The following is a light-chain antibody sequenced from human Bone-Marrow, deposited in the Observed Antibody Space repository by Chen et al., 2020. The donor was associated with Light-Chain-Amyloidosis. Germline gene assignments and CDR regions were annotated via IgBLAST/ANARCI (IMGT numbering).Light chain of an antibody. Sequence: SYVLTPPPSLSVAPGKTAKITCEETNIGSRSVHWYQQRPGQAPVLLIYSDSERPSGSPERVSGSNSGNTATLTISRVEAEDEADYYCQMWDANTDRWVFGGGTKLTVL. CDR1: NIGSRS. CDR3: QMWDANTDRWV. J-gene: IGLJ3*02. CDR2: SDS. V-gene: IGLV3-21*04.